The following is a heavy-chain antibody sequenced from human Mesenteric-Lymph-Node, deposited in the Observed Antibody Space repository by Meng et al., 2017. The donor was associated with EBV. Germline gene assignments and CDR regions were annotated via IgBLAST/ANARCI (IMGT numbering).Heavy chain of an antibody. D-gene: IGHD2-15*01. CDR1: GGSISNSDYY. Sequence: RRELGPGSVKPPQPLALPCTVSGGSISNSDYYWSWIRQPPGKGLEWIGYIYYSGSTYYNPSLKSRVTISVDTSKNQFSLKLSSVTAADTAVHYCARVGYCSGGSCSFRYFDYWGQGILVTVSS. J-gene: IGHJ4*02. V-gene: IGHV4-30-4*01. CDR2: IYYSGST. CDR3: ARVGYCSGGSCSFRYFDY.